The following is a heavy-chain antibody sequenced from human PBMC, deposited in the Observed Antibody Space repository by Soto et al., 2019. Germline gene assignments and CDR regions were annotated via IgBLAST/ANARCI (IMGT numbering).Heavy chain of an antibody. V-gene: IGHV3-33*08. CDR2: IWYDGSNK. J-gene: IGHJ6*02. D-gene: IGHD5-18*01. Sequence: SHRLSCAASECNVISYYMSWVRQAPGKGLEWVAVIWYDGSNKYYADSVKGRFTISRDNSKNTLYLQMNSLRAEDTAVYYCARVYSYGNYYYYGMDVWGQGTTVTVSS. CDR3: ARVYSYGNYYYYGMDV. CDR1: ECNVISYY.